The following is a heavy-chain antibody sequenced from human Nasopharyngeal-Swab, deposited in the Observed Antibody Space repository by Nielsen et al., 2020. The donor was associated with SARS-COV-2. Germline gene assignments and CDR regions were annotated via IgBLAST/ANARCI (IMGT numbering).Heavy chain of an antibody. D-gene: IGHD3-16*01. J-gene: IGHJ4*02. CDR2: IYYSGNT. CDR3: ARHWGAYTAPFDS. CDR1: GGSISSNY. V-gene: IGHV4-59*08. Sequence: LSCTVSGGSISSNYWSWIRQPPGKGLQWIGYIYYSGNTNYNPSLKRRVTISIDTSKNQFSLKLSSVTAADTAVYYCARHWGAYTAPFDSWGQGTLVTVSS.